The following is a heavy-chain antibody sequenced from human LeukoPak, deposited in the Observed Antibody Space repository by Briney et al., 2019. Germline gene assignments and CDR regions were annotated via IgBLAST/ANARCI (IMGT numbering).Heavy chain of an antibody. V-gene: IGHV4-59*08. CDR2: IYYSGST. Sequence: PSGTLSLTCTVSGGSISGHYWSWIRQPPGKGLEWIGYIYYSGSTNYNPSLKSRVTISVDTSMNQFSLKLSSVTAADTAVYSCARHGDYYDSSGYYPLFGDWGQGTLVTVSS. D-gene: IGHD3-22*01. CDR3: ARHGDYYDSSGYYPLFGD. J-gene: IGHJ4*02. CDR1: GGSISGHY.